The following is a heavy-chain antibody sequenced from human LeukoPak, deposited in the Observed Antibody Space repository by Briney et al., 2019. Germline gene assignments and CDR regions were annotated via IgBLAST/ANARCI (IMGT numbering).Heavy chain of an antibody. D-gene: IGHD6-13*01. CDR3: ARVRGQQQLVSYWFDP. V-gene: IGHV4-59*01. CDR1: GGSISSYY. J-gene: IGHJ5*02. Sequence: SETLSLTCTVSGGSISSYYWSWIRQPPGKGLEWIGYIYYSGSTNYNPSLKSRVTISVDTSKNQFSLKLSSVTAADTAMYYCARVRGQQQLVSYWFDPWGQGTLVTVSS. CDR2: IYYSGST.